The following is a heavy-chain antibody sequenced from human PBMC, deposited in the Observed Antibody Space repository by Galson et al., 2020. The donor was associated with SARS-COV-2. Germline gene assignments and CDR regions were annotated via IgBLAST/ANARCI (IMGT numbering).Heavy chain of an antibody. CDR3: ASSGYSSSWYHYFDY. CDR2: ISYDGSNK. J-gene: IGHJ4*02. V-gene: IGHV3-30-3*01. D-gene: IGHD6-13*01. CDR1: GFTFSSYA. Sequence: GESLRLSCAASGFTFSSYAMHWVRQAPGKGLEWVAVISYDGSNKYYADSVKGRFTISRDNSTNTLYLQMNSLRAEDTAVYYCASSGYSSSWYHYFDYWGQGTLVTVSS.